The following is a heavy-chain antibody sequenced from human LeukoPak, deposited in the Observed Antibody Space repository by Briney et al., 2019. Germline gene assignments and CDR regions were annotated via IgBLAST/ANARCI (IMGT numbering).Heavy chain of an antibody. Sequence: GGSLRLSCAASGFTFSNAWMSWVRQAPGKGLEWVGRIKSKTDGGTTDYAAPVKGRFTISRDDSKNTLYLQMNSLKTEDTAVYYCTKGYGGYSYGVDYWGQGTLVTVSS. CDR1: GFTFSNAW. D-gene: IGHD5-18*01. V-gene: IGHV3-15*01. CDR2: IKSKTDGGTT. CDR3: TKGYGGYSYGVDY. J-gene: IGHJ4*02.